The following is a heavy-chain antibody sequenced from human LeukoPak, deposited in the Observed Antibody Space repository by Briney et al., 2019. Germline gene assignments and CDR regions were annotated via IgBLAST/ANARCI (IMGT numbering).Heavy chain of an antibody. CDR3: TRDLLRGYNYGPAPWWYFDL. J-gene: IGHJ2*01. Sequence: PSETLSLTCTVSGGSISSDTYYWSWIRQPAGKGLEWIGRLLTSGTTHYNPSLKSRVTISVDTSKNQFSLKLNSVTAADTAVYYCTRDLLRGYNYGPAPWWYFDLWGRGTLVTVSS. CDR2: LLTSGTT. D-gene: IGHD5-18*01. V-gene: IGHV4-61*02. CDR1: GGSISSDTYY.